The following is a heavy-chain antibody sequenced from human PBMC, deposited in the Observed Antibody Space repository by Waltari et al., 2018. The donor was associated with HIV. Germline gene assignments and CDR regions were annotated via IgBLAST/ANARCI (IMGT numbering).Heavy chain of an antibody. D-gene: IGHD5-18*01. CDR3: AKDPRGYTYTGDY. CDR2: ISAYDGNR. J-gene: IGHJ4*02. Sequence: VQLVQSGPEMRKPGASVKISCRASGFTFTNYVFSWVRQAPGQGLEGLGWISAYDGNRDVVQTFKDRVTLTTDSSTTTAYLEIRNLRSDDTAVYYCAKDPRGYTYTGDYWGQGTQVTVSS. CDR1: GFTFTNYV. V-gene: IGHV1-18*01.